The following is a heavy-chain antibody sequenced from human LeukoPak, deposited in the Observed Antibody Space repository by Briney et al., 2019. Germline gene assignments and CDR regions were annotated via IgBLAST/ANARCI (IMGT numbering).Heavy chain of an antibody. D-gene: IGHD6-13*01. CDR1: GFTFSSYA. CDR2: ISYDGSNK. J-gene: IGHJ4*02. Sequence: GGSLRLSCATSGFTFSSYAMHWFRQAPGKGLEWVAVISYDGSNKYYADSVKGRFTISRDNSKNTLYLQMNSLRAEDTAVYYCARDNDGAAAGSFDYWGQGTLVTVSS. CDR3: ARDNDGAAAGSFDY. V-gene: IGHV3-30-3*01.